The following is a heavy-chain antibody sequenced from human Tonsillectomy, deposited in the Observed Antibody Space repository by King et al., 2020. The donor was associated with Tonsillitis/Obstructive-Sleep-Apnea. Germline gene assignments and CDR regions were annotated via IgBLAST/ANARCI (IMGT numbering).Heavy chain of an antibody. Sequence: VQLVESGGGLVKPGGSLRLSCAASGFTFSNAWMSWVRQAPGKGLEWVGRIKSKTDGGTTDYAAPVKGRFTISRDDSKNTLYLQMNSLKTEDTAVYYCTWRELPAGAFDIWGQGTMVTVSS. CDR3: TWRELPAGAFDI. CDR2: IKSKTDGGTT. J-gene: IGHJ3*02. D-gene: IGHD2-15*01. CDR1: GFTFSNAW. V-gene: IGHV3-15*01.